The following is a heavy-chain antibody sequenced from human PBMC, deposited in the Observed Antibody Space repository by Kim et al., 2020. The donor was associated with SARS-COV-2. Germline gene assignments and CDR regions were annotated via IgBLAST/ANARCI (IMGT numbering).Heavy chain of an antibody. CDR3: AKSFPHYYDSSGTTYYFDQ. D-gene: IGHD3-22*01. CDR2: ISGSGDSL. J-gene: IGHJ4*02. Sequence: GGSLRLSCAVSGITFRNYAMSWVRQAPGKGLEWVSGISGSGDSLYYADYVKGRFTISRDNSKNTLDLQMNSLRADDTAVYYCAKSFPHYYDSSGTTYYFDQWGQGTLVTVSS. CDR1: GITFRNYA. V-gene: IGHV3-23*01.